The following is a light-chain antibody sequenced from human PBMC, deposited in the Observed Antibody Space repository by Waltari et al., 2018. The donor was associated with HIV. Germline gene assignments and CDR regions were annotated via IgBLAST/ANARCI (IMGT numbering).Light chain of an antibody. CDR3: QVWDNDSDHVV. J-gene: IGLJ2*01. Sequence: SYVLTQPPSVSVAPGKTARITCGGNNIGSKSVHWHQQRPGQAPVLVIYSDNDRPSGIPERFSGSNSGNTATLTISRVEAGDEADYYCQVWDNDSDHVVFGGGTKLTVL. V-gene: IGLV3-21*04. CDR1: NIGSKS. CDR2: SDN.